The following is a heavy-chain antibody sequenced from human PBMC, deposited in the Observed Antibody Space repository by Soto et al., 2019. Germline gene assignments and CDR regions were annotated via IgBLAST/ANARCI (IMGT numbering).Heavy chain of an antibody. Sequence: TSETLSLTCTVSGGSISSGGYYWSWIRQHPGKGLEWIGYIYYSGSTYYNPSLKSRVTISVDTSKNQFSLKLSSVTAADTAVYYCARGIVVVPAATLGWWFDPWGQGTLVTVSS. J-gene: IGHJ5*02. CDR3: ARGIVVVPAATLGWWFDP. CDR2: IYYSGST. V-gene: IGHV4-31*03. D-gene: IGHD2-2*01. CDR1: GGSISSGGYY.